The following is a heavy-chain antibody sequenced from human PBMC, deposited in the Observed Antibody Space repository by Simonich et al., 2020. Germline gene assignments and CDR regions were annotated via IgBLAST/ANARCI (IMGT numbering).Heavy chain of an antibody. CDR2: ISSSSSTI. D-gene: IGHD5-12*01. CDR1: GFTFSSYS. CDR3: ARDSSYYAFDI. J-gene: IGHJ3*02. Sequence: EVQLVESGGGLVQPGGSLRLSCAASGFTFSSYSMNWVRQAPGKGLEWVSYISSSSSTIYYADSVKGRFTSSRDNAKNSLYLQMNSLRAEDTAVYYCARDSSYYAFDIWGQGTMVTVSS. V-gene: IGHV3-48*01.